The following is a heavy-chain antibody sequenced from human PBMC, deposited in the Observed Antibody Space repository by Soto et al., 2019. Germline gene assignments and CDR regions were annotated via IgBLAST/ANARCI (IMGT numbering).Heavy chain of an antibody. J-gene: IGHJ3*02. D-gene: IGHD2-15*01. CDR3: ARDIGDIVVVVAATQGDAFDI. CDR2: ISSSSSYI. Sequence: EVQLVESGGGLVKPGGSLRLSCAASGFTFSSYSMNWVRQAPGKGLEWVSSISSSSSYIYYADLVKGRFTISRDNAKNSLYLQMNSLRAEDTAVYYCARDIGDIVVVVAATQGDAFDIWGQGTMVTVSS. V-gene: IGHV3-21*01. CDR1: GFTFSSYS.